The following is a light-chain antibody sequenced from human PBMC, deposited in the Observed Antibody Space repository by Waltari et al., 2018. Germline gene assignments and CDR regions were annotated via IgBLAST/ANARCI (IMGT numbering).Light chain of an antibody. J-gene: IGKJ1*01. Sequence: EIVMTQSPATLSVSPGERATLSCRASQNVYTNLAWYQQKPGQAPRLHIYGASTRATDIPARFSGSGSGTEFTLTISSLESEDFAIFYCQQYMNWPRTFGQGTKVEIK. CDR3: QQYMNWPRT. CDR2: GAS. CDR1: QNVYTN. V-gene: IGKV3-15*01.